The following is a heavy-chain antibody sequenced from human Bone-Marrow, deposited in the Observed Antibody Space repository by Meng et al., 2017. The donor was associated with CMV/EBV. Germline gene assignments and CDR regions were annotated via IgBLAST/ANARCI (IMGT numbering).Heavy chain of an antibody. D-gene: IGHD2-15*01. J-gene: IGHJ4*02. CDR3: ARRYCLRGSCHPDY. CDR2: INPKSGGP. Sequence: ASVKVSCKASGYTFTDYNIYWVRQAPGQGPEWMGWINPKSGGPIYAQKFQGRVTMTADTSIRTAYMELSRLGSGDTAIYYCARRYCLRGSCHPDYWGQGALVTVSS. CDR1: GYTFTDYN. V-gene: IGHV1-2*02.